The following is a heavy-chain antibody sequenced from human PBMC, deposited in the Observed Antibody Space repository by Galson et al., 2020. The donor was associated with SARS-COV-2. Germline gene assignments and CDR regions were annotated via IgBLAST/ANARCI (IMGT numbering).Heavy chain of an antibody. CDR3: ARDSGSYLDL. CDR2: ISYDGSNK. V-gene: IGHV3-30-3*01. CDR1: GFTFSSYA. Sequence: TGGSLRLSCAASGFTFSSYAMHWVRQAPGKGLEWVAVISYDGSNKYYADSVKGRFTISRDNSKNTLYLQMNSLRAEDTAVYYCARDSGSYLDLWSQGTLVTVSS. J-gene: IGHJ5*02. D-gene: IGHD1-26*01.